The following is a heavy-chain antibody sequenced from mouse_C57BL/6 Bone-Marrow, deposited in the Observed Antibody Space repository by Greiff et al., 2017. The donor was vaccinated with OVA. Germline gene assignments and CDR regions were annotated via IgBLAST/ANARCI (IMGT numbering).Heavy chain of an antibody. J-gene: IGHJ2*01. D-gene: IGHD2-2*01. CDR1: GYAFSSYW. CDR2: IYPGDGDT. Sequence: VQLQQSGASVKISCKASGYAFSSYWMNWVKQRPGKGLEWIGQIYPGDGDTNYNGKFKGKATLTADKSSSTAYMQLSSLTSEDSAVYFCASLWLRRGYYFDYWGQGTTLTVSS. V-gene: IGHV1-80*01. CDR3: ASLWLRRGYYFDY.